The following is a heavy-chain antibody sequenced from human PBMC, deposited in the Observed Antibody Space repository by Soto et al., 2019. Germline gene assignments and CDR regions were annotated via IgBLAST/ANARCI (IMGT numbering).Heavy chain of an antibody. CDR1: GFTFSSYS. D-gene: IGHD2-15*01. CDR2: ISSSSSYI. CDR3: ARDPSDWWVVVVAARAFDI. Sequence: GGSLRLSCAASGFTFSSYSMNWVRQAPGKGLEWVSSISSSSSYIYYADSVKGRFTISRDNAKNSLYLQMNSLRAEDTAVYYCARDPSDWWVVVVAARAFDIWGQGTMVT. J-gene: IGHJ3*02. V-gene: IGHV3-21*01.